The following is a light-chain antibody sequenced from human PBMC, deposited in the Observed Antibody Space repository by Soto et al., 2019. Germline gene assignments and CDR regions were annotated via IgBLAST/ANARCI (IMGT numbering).Light chain of an antibody. Sequence: DIQMTQSPSTLSASVGDRVTITCRASQSISSWLAWYQHKPGKAPKLLIYKASSLESGVPSRFSGSASGTEFTLTISSLQPDDFATYFCQQYKSIFRTFGQGTKLEIK. V-gene: IGKV1-5*03. CDR3: QQYKSIFRT. CDR1: QSISSW. J-gene: IGKJ2*01. CDR2: KAS.